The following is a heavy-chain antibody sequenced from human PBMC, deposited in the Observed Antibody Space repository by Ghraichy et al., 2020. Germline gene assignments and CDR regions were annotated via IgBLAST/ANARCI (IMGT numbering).Heavy chain of an antibody. V-gene: IGHV3-74*01. J-gene: IGHJ4*02. D-gene: IGHD2-15*01. CDR3: ARDLQSIACSGGSCYSVESLRFADY. CDR2: INSDGSST. Sequence: GGSLRLSCAASGFTFSSYWMHWVRQAPGKGLVWVSRINSDGSSTSYADSVKGRFTISRDNAKNTLYLQMNSLRAEDTAVYYCARDLQSIACSGGSCYSVESLRFADYWGQGTLVTVSS. CDR1: GFTFSSYW.